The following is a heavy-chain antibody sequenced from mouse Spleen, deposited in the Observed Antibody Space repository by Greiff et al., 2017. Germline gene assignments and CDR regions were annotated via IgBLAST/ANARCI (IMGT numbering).Heavy chain of an antibody. CDR3: ASYRYDGYFDV. V-gene: IGHV1-26*01. CDR1: GYTFTDYY. J-gene: IGHJ1*01. CDR2: INPNNGGT. Sequence: EVQLQQSGPELVKPGASVKISCKASGYTFTDYYMNWVKQSHGKSLEWIGDINPNNGGTSYNQKFKGKATLTVDKSSSTAYMELRSLTSEDSAVYYCASYRYDGYFDVWGAGTTVTVSS. D-gene: IGHD2-14*01.